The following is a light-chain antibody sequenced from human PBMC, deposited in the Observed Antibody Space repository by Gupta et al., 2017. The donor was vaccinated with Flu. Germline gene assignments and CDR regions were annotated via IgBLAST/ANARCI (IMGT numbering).Light chain of an antibody. CDR2: LGS. Sequence: DIVMTQSPLSLPVTPGEPAYISCRSSQSLLHSNGYNYLDWYLQKPGQSPQLLIYLGSTRAPGVPDRFSGSGSGTDFTLKISRVEAEDVGVYYCMQALQTPLTFGPGTKVDIK. CDR1: QSLLHSNGYNY. J-gene: IGKJ3*01. V-gene: IGKV2-28*01. CDR3: MQALQTPLT.